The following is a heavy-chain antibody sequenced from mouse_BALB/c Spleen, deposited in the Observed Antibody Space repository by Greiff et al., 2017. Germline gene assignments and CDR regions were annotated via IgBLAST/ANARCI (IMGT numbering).Heavy chain of an antibody. J-gene: IGHJ3*01. CDR3: ASITTGAWFAH. CDR1: GYTFTSYW. Sequence: QVQLQQSGAELAKPGASVKMSCKASGYTFTSYWMHWVKQRPGQGLEWIGYINPSTGYTEYNQKFKDKATLTADKSSSTAYMQLSSLTSEDSAVYYCASITTGAWFAHWGQGTLVTVSA. V-gene: IGHV1-7*01. CDR2: INPSTGYT. D-gene: IGHD1-1*01.